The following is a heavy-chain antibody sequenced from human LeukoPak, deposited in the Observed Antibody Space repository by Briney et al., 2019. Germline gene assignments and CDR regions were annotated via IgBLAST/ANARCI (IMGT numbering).Heavy chain of an antibody. CDR3: ARSRVIAAAGTGLLGY. CDR1: GYTFTSYG. D-gene: IGHD6-13*01. CDR2: ISAYNGNT. J-gene: IGHJ4*02. Sequence: ASAKVSCKASGYTFTSYGISWVRQAPGQGPEWMGWISAYNGNTNYAQKLQGRVTMTTDTSTSTAYMELRSLRSDDTAVYYCARSRVIAAAGTGLLGYWGQGTLVTVSS. V-gene: IGHV1-18*01.